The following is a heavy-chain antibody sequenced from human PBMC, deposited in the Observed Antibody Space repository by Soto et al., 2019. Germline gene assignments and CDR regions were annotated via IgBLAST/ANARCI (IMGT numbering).Heavy chain of an antibody. Sequence: SETRSLTCTVSGGSISSSSYYWGWIRQPPGKGLEWIGSIYYSGSTYYNPSLKSRVTISVDTSKNQFSLKLSSVTAADTAVYYCARALNWNHDYWGKGTLVTVSS. J-gene: IGHJ4*02. CDR2: IYYSGST. D-gene: IGHD1-20*01. V-gene: IGHV4-39*01. CDR3: ARALNWNHDY. CDR1: GGSISSSSYY.